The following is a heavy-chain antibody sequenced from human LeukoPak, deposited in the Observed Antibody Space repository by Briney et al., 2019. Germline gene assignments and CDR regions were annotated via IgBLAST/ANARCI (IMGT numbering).Heavy chain of an antibody. Sequence: GGSLRLSCAASGFTFSSYGMHWVRQAPGKGLEWGAVIWHDGSNKYYADSVKGPSTISRDNSKTTLYLQMNSLRAEDTAVYYCARDGDYYGSGSYFPNDAFDIWGQGTMVTVSS. D-gene: IGHD3-10*01. CDR2: IWHDGSNK. CDR1: GFTFSSYG. V-gene: IGHV3-33*01. CDR3: ARDGDYYGSGSYFPNDAFDI. J-gene: IGHJ3*02.